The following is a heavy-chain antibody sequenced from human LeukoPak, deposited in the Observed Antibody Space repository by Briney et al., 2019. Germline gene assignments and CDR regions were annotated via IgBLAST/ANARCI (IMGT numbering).Heavy chain of an antibody. D-gene: IGHD6-13*01. J-gene: IGHJ5*02. CDR1: GFTFSSYG. V-gene: IGHV3-48*04. CDR3: ARDQVRLDSSSWYNWFDP. Sequence: PGGSLRLSCAASGFTFSSYGMHWVRQAPGKGLEWVSYISSSGSTIYYADSVKGRFTISRDNAKNSLYLQMNSLRAEDTAVYYCARDQVRLDSSSWYNWFDPWGQGTLVTVSS. CDR2: ISSSGSTI.